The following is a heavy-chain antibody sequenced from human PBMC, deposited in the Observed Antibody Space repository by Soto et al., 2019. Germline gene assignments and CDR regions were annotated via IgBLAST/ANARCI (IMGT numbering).Heavy chain of an antibody. CDR2: INPSGGST. CDR1: GYPFTSSY. J-gene: IGHJ6*02. CDR3: ERAASDIYSGIHV. Sequence: ASVKVSCKASGYPFTSSYMHWVRQAPGQGLEWMGIINPSGGSTSYAQKFQGRVTMTRDTSTSTVYMELSSLRSEDTAVSYCERAASDIYSGIHVCGQGITVNDPS. V-gene: IGHV1-46*01.